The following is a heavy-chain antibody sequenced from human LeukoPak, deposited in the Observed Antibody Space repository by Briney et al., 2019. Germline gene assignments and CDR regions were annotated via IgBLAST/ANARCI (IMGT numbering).Heavy chain of an antibody. Sequence: ASVSVSCKASGYTFTSYAMNWVRQAPGQGVEGMGWINTNTGKPTYAQGFTGRFVFSLDTSASTASLHISTLKPEATAVYYSARDLSGIAAAGIRVNWFDHWGQGTLVTVSS. D-gene: IGHD6-13*01. V-gene: IGHV7-4-1*02. J-gene: IGHJ5*02. CDR1: GYTFTSYA. CDR3: ARDLSGIAAAGIRVNWFDH. CDR2: INTNTGKP.